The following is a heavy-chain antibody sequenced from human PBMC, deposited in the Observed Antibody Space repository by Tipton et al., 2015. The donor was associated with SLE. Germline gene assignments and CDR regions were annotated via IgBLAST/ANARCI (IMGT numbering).Heavy chain of an antibody. Sequence: SLRLSCAASGFTFSSYVMYWVRQAPGKGLEWVAVISYDGSNKYYADSVKGRFTISRDNSKNSLYLQMNSLRAEDTAVYYCARDLVNHYDSSGVSDYWGQGTQVTVSS. CDR1: GFTFSSYV. D-gene: IGHD3-22*01. J-gene: IGHJ4*02. CDR3: ARDLVNHYDSSGVSDY. CDR2: ISYDGSNK. V-gene: IGHV3-30*14.